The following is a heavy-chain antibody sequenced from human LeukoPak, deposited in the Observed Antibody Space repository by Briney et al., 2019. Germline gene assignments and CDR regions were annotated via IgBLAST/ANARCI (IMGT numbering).Heavy chain of an antibody. CDR3: ARDQRIVGGFDY. J-gene: IGHJ4*02. V-gene: IGHV1-18*01. D-gene: IGHD1-26*01. CDR2: VSGYNGSA. Sequence: VASVKVSCKASGYTFINYGVSWVRQAPGQGLEWMGWVSGYNGSANYAQRFQGRITMTTDPFRNTAYMNLRSLRSDDTAVYYCARDQRIVGGFDYWGQGTLVTVSS. CDR1: GYTFINYG.